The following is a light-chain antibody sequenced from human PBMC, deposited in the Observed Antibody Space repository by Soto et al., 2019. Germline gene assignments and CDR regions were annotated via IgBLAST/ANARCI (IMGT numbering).Light chain of an antibody. Sequence: SYELTQPPSVSVAPGQTATITCGGDNIGIKSVHWYQRKPGQAPVLVVYDDSGRPSGLPERFSGSKSGNTATLTIRRVEAGDEADYCCQVLDGITEQPVFGGGTKLTVL. CDR3: QVLDGITEQPV. V-gene: IGLV3-21*02. J-gene: IGLJ2*01. CDR1: NIGIKS. CDR2: DDS.